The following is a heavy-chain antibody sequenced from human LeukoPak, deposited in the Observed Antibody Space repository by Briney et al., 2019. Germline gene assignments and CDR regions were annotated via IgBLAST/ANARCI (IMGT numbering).Heavy chain of an antibody. J-gene: IGHJ4*02. Sequence: GGALRLSCAASGFTFDKYWMHWVGQVPGKEAGGVSRINNDGRSKAYADCVRGRFTISRDNAKNTLYLQMNRLSVEDTAVYYCARDGASESYRTRYFDFWGRGTLVTVSS. CDR2: INNDGRSK. V-gene: IGHV3-74*03. D-gene: IGHD3-10*01. CDR3: ARDGASESYRTRYFDF. CDR1: GFTFDKYW.